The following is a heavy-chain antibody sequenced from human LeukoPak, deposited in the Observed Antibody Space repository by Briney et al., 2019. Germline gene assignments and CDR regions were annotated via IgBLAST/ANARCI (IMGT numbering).Heavy chain of an antibody. V-gene: IGHV4-38-2*02. D-gene: IGHD3-22*01. CDR1: GDSISSGDY. Sequence: SETLSLTCTVSGDSISSGDYWGWIRQPPGKGLEWIGSIYHSGSTYYNPSLKSRVTISVDTSKNQFSLKLSSVTAADTAVYYCARVGFAYYYDSSGYYPFDYWGQGTLVTVSS. J-gene: IGHJ4*02. CDR2: IYHSGST. CDR3: ARVGFAYYYDSSGYYPFDY.